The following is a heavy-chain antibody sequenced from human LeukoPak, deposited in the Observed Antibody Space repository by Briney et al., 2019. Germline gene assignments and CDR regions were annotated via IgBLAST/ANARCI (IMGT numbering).Heavy chain of an antibody. V-gene: IGHV3-7*03. D-gene: IGHD6-13*01. CDR1: GFTSSSSW. Sequence: GGSLRLSCAASGFTSSSSWMSWFRQAPGKGLEGVANIKQDGSEKYYVDSVKGRFTISRDNAKNSLYLQMNSLRAEDTAVYYCARVATGYSSSWYSAEYFQHWGQGTLVTVSS. J-gene: IGHJ1*01. CDR3: ARVATGYSSSWYSAEYFQH. CDR2: IKQDGSEK.